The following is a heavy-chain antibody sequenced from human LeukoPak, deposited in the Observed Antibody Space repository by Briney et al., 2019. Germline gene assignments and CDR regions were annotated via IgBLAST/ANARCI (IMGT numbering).Heavy chain of an antibody. D-gene: IGHD3-22*01. CDR2: ISAYNGNT. CDR3: ARDCYYDSSADDAFDI. Sequence: GASVKVSCKASGYTFTSYGISWVRQAPGQGLEWMGWISAYNGNTNYAQKLQGRVTMTTDTSTSTAYMELRSLRSDDTAVYYCARDCYYDSSADDAFDIWGQGTMVTVSS. V-gene: IGHV1-18*01. J-gene: IGHJ3*02. CDR1: GYTFTSYG.